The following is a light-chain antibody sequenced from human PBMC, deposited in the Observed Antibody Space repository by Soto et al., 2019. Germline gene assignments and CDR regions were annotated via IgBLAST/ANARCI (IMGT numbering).Light chain of an antibody. CDR2: DNS. CDR3: QSYDSSLSGWGV. V-gene: IGLV1-40*01. CDR1: RSNIGAGFD. J-gene: IGLJ2*01. Sequence: QLVLTQPPSVSGAPGQRVTISCTGNRSNIGAGFDVHWYQQLPGTGPKLLIYDNSNRPSGVPDRFSGSKSGTSASLAITGLQAEDEADYYCQSYDSSLSGWGVFGGGTKVTVL.